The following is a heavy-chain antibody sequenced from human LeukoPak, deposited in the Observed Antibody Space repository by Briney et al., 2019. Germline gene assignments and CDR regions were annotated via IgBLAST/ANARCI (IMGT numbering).Heavy chain of an antibody. V-gene: IGHV3-23*01. J-gene: IGHJ4*02. D-gene: IGHD3-3*01. Sequence: GSLILSCAASGFTFSSYAMSWVRQAPGKGLEWVSAISGSGGSTYYADSVKGRFTISRDNSKNTLYLQMNSLRAEDTAVYYCAKDGTITIFGVVNYFDYWGQGTLVTVSS. CDR3: AKDGTITIFGVVNYFDY. CDR2: ISGSGGST. CDR1: GFTFSSYA.